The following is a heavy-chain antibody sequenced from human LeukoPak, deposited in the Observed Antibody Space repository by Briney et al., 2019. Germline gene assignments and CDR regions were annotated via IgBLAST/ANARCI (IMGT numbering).Heavy chain of an antibody. D-gene: IGHD2-2*01. Sequence: GRSLRLSCAASGFTFSSYAMHWVRPAPGKGLEWVGVISYDGSNKYYADSVKGRFTVSRDNSKNTLYLQMNSLRAEDTAVYDCARIQGVPAAISVWFDPGAREPWSPSPQ. J-gene: IGHJ5*02. CDR1: GFTFSSYA. V-gene: IGHV3-30*04. CDR3: ARIQGVPAAISVWFDP. CDR2: ISYDGSNK.